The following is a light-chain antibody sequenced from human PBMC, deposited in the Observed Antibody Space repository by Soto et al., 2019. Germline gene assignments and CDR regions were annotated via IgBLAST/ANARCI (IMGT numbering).Light chain of an antibody. CDR2: GAS. CDR1: QSLSSN. Sequence: EIGMTQSTATLSGSAGERATLSWRASQSLSSNLAWYQQKTGQAPRALIYGASNRATGIPDRFSGGGYGTDFNLTITRLETEDFAVYYCQQYGSSPRTFGQGTRLEIK. V-gene: IGKV3-20*01. CDR3: QQYGSSPRT. J-gene: IGKJ5*01.